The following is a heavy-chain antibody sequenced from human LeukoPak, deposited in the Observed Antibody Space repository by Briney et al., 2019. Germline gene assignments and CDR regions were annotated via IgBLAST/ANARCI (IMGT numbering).Heavy chain of an antibody. J-gene: IGHJ4*02. CDR2: ISSSSSYI. CDR1: GFTFSSYS. CDR3: ANARGADYRFDY. D-gene: IGHD4-11*01. Sequence: GGSLRLSCAASGFTFSSYSMNWVRQAPGKGLEWVSSISSSSSYIYYADSVKGRFTISRDNAKNSLYLQMNSLRAEDTAVYYCANARGADYRFDYWGQGTLVTVSS. V-gene: IGHV3-21*01.